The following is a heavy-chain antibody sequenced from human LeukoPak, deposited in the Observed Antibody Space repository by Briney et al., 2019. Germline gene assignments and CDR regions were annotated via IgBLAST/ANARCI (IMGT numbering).Heavy chain of an antibody. D-gene: IGHD5-18*01. J-gene: IGHJ3*02. V-gene: IGHV1-69*13. Sequence: SVKVSCKASGGTFSSYAISWVRQAPGQGLEWMGGIIPILGTANYAQKFQGRVTITADESTSTAYMELSSLRSEDTAVYYCARADRYSYGLTPDAFDIWGQGTMVTVSS. CDR3: ARADRYSYGLTPDAFDI. CDR2: IIPILGTA. CDR1: GGTFSSYA.